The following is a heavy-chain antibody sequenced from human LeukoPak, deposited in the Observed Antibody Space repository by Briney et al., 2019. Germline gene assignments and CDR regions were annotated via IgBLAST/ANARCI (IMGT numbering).Heavy chain of an antibody. Sequence: SQTLSLTCAISGDSVSSNSAVWNWIRQSPSRGLEWLGRTYYRAKWYNEYAVSVKSRATTNPDTSKNQFSLQLNSVTPEDTAVYYCADGPAAAGLRTWGQGTLVTVSS. V-gene: IGHV6-1*01. CDR3: ADGPAAAGLRT. J-gene: IGHJ5*02. CDR1: GDSVSSNSAV. CDR2: TYYRAKWYN. D-gene: IGHD6-13*01.